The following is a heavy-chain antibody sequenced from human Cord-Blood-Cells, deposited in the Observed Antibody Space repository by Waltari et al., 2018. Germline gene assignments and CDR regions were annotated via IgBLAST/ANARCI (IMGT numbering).Heavy chain of an antibody. V-gene: IGHV4-34*01. D-gene: IGHD6-19*01. CDR2: INHSGST. CDR1: GGSFSGYY. Sequence: QVQLQQWGAGLLKPSETLSLTCAVYGGSFSGYYWSWICQPPGKGLEWIGEINHSGSTNYNPSLKSRVTISVDTSKNQFSLKLSSVTAADTAVYYCARGGSVAGNHYYYGMDVWGQGTTVTVSS. CDR3: ARGGSVAGNHYYYGMDV. J-gene: IGHJ6*02.